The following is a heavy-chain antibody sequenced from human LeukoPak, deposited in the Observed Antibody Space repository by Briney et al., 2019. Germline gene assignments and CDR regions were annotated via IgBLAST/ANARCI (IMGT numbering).Heavy chain of an antibody. J-gene: IGHJ1*01. CDR2: ISSSSSHI. CDR3: TSNPPGIARDGAEYFQH. V-gene: IGHV3-21*01. D-gene: IGHD6-13*01. Sequence: GGYLRLSCAASGFTFSSDSMNWVRQAPGKGLEWVSSISSSSSHIYYADSVKGRFTISRDNAKNSLYLQMDSLRAEDTAVYYCTSNPPGIARDGAEYFQHWGQGTLVTVSS. CDR1: GFTFSSDS.